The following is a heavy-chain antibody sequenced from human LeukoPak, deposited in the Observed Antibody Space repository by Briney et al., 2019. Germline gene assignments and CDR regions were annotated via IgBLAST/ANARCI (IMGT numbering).Heavy chain of an antibody. V-gene: IGHV3-33*01. D-gene: IGHD2-2*01. CDR3: ARDFGRLPAASYGMDV. J-gene: IGHJ6*02. Sequence: GRSLRLSCAASGFTFSSYGMHWVRQAPGKGLEWVAVIWYDGSNKYYADSVKGRFTISRDNSKNTLYLQMNSLRDEDTAVYYCARDFGRLPAASYGMDVWGQGTTVTVSS. CDR1: GFTFSSYG. CDR2: IWYDGSNK.